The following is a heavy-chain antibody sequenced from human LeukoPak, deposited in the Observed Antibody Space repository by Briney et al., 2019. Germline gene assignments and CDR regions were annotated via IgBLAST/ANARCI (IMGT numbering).Heavy chain of an antibody. Sequence: SETLSLTCTVSGGSISSGSYYWSWIRQPAGKGLEWIGRIYTGGSTNSNPSLRSRVNISVDTSKNQFSLKLSSETAADTAVYYCARGVVGATGYFDYWGQGTLVTVSS. CDR2: IYTGGST. D-gene: IGHD1-26*01. J-gene: IGHJ4*02. CDR1: GGSISSGSYY. CDR3: ARGVVGATGYFDY. V-gene: IGHV4-61*02.